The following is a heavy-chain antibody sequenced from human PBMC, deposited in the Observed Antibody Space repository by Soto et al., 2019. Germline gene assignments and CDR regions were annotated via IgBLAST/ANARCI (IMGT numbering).Heavy chain of an antibody. CDR1: GDTFTSYG. CDR2: ISAYNGNT. Sequence: QVQLVQSGSEVKKPGDSVQVSCKASGDTFTSYGIRGVLQAPGQGLEWMGWISAYNGNTNYAQKLQGRVTMTTDTSTSTVYTELRSLRSDDTAVYYCARESSSGCHDYWGQGTLVTVSS. V-gene: IGHV1-18*01. CDR3: ARESSSGCHDY. J-gene: IGHJ4*02. D-gene: IGHD6-25*01.